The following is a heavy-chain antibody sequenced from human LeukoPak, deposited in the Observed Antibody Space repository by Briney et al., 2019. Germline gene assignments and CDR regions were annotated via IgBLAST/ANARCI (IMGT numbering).Heavy chain of an antibody. Sequence: PGGSLRLSCAASGFTFSSYGMHWVRQAPGKGLEWVAVISYDGSNKYYADSVKGRFTISRDNSKNTLYLQMNSLRAEDTAVYYCAKDPDDMWGDGMDVWGQGTTVTVSS. CDR1: GFTFSSYG. D-gene: IGHD3-9*01. CDR2: ISYDGSNK. CDR3: AKDPDDMWGDGMDV. J-gene: IGHJ6*02. V-gene: IGHV3-30*18.